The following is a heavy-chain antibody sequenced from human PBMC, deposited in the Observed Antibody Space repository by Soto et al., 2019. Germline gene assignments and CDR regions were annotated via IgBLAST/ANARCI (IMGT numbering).Heavy chain of an antibody. CDR3: ARCGDYVSYYYYYYYMDV. Sequence: ASVKVSCKASGYTFTSYGISWVRQAPGQGLEWMGWISAYNGNTNYAQKLQGRVTMTTDTSTSTAYMELRSLRSDDTAVYYCARCGDYVSYYYYYYYMDVWGKGTTVTVSS. D-gene: IGHD4-17*01. V-gene: IGHV1-18*01. CDR1: GYTFTSYG. J-gene: IGHJ6*03. CDR2: ISAYNGNT.